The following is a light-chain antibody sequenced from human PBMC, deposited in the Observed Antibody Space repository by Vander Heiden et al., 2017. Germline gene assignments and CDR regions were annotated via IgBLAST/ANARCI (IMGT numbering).Light chain of an antibody. J-gene: IGKJ2*01. CDR3: LQGISWPRT. CDR2: KIS. CDR1: QSLVYSDGNTY. Sequence: DVVMTQSPLPLTVTLGQSASISCRSSQSLVYSDGNTYLSWFQQRPGQSPRRLIYKISDRDSGVPDRFSGSGSGTDFTLKISRVEAEDVGIYYCLQGISWPRTFGQGTKLEIK. V-gene: IGKV2-30*01.